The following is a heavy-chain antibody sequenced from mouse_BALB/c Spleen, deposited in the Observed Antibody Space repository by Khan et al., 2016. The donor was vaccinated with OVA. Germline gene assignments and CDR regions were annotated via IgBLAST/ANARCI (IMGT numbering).Heavy chain of an antibody. V-gene: IGHV1S135*01. CDR3: ARHGSTSWFAY. D-gene: IGHD1-1*01. Sequence: VQLQQSGPELMKPGASVKISCTASGYSFSTYYIHWVTRSHGKTLEWLGYIVPFNGGTTYNQKFKGKATLTVDQSSSTAYMHLTSLTSEDSAVYYCARHGSTSWFAYWGQGTLVTVSA. CDR2: IVPFNGGT. CDR1: GYSFSTYY. J-gene: IGHJ3*01.